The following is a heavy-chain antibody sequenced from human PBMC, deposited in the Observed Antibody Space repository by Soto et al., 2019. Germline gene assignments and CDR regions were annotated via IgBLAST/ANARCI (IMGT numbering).Heavy chain of an antibody. CDR3: AKDRPPSSSGYFFDK. D-gene: IGHD6-6*01. Sequence: EVQLLESGGKLVQPGGSLTLSCAASGFTFSTYAMAWVRHAPGKGLEWVSGVSASGLNTDYADPVKGRFYISRDNSKTTASLHMNSLRAEDTAWYYCAKDRPPSSSGYFFDKGGQGTPVTVSS. CDR1: GFTFSTYA. V-gene: IGHV3-23*01. J-gene: IGHJ4*02. CDR2: VSASGLNT.